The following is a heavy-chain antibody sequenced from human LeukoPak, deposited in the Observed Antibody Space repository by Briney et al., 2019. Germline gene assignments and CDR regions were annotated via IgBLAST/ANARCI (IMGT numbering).Heavy chain of an antibody. V-gene: IGHV3-23*01. CDR3: AKSVVAVAVNLDY. Sequence: PGGSLRLSCAASGFTISSYAMSWVRQAPGKGLEWVSATSGSGGSTYYADSVKGRFTIPRDNSKNTLYLQMNSLRAEDTAVYYCAKSVVAVAVNLDYWGQGTLVTVSS. J-gene: IGHJ4*02. CDR2: TSGSGGST. D-gene: IGHD6-19*01. CDR1: GFTISSYA.